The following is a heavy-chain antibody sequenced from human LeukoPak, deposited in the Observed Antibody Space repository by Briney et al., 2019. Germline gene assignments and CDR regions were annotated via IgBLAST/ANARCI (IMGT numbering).Heavy chain of an antibody. CDR3: AKAFWSGYFFDY. CDR1: GFTFSSYA. D-gene: IGHD3-3*01. Sequence: GGSLRLSCAASGFTFSSYAMHWVRQAPGKGLEWVAIISYDGSAKFYADSVKGRFTISRDNSKNTLYLQMNSLRAEDTAIYYCAKAFWSGYFFDYWGQGTLVTVSS. CDR2: ISYDGSAK. J-gene: IGHJ4*02. V-gene: IGHV3-30-3*01.